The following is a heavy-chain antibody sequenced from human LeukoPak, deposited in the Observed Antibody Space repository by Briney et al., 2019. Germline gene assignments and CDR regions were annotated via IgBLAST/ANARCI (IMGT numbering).Heavy chain of an antibody. J-gene: IGHJ4*02. Sequence: GASVNVSCKASGYTFSGYYMHWLRQAPGQGLEWMGWINPNGGVTNYAQKFQGRVTMTRDTSISTAYMELSRLRSDDTAVYYCARDGGDGYNFYYWGQGTLVTVSS. CDR1: GYTFSGYY. CDR2: INPNGGVT. CDR3: ARDGGDGYNFYY. V-gene: IGHV1-2*02. D-gene: IGHD5-24*01.